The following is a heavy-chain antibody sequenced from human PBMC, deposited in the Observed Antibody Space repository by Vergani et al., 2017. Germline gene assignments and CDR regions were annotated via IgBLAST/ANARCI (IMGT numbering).Heavy chain of an antibody. D-gene: IGHD3-16*01. V-gene: IGHV1-46*01. CDR1: GYPFTGYY. J-gene: IGHJ4*02. Sequence: QVQLVQSGAEVRRPGASGRVSSRASGYPFTGYYMHWVRQAPGQGVGWMGLINPSGGSTSYAQKFQGRVTMTRDTSTSTVYMELSSLRSEDTAVYYCARALFPGGEVYFDYWGQGTLVTVSS. CDR2: INPSGGST. CDR3: ARALFPGGEVYFDY.